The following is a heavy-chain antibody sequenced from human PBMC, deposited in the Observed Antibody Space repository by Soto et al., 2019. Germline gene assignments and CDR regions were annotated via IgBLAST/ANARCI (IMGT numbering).Heavy chain of an antibody. D-gene: IGHD3-3*01. J-gene: IGHJ6*02. Sequence: GGSLRLSYAASGFTFRGHWMSWVRQAPGKGLEWVTNIKQDGSEKYYVDSVKGRFTISRDSAESTLYLQMNSLRAEDTAVYYYARIYDFWSGHYGMDVWGQGTTVTVSS. CDR2: IKQDGSEK. V-gene: IGHV3-7*03. CDR1: GFTFRGHW. CDR3: ARIYDFWSGHYGMDV.